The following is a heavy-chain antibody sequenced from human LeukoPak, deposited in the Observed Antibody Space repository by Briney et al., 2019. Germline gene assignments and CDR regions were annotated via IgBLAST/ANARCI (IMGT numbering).Heavy chain of an antibody. D-gene: IGHD3-3*01. CDR2: INPSGGST. CDR3: ARDLPNYDFWSGYGMDV. V-gene: IGHV1-46*01. J-gene: IGHJ6*02. Sequence: ASVKVSCKASGYTFTSYYMHWVRQAPGQGLEWMRIINPSGGSTSYAQKFQGRVTMTRDTSTSTVYMELSSLRSEDTAAYYCARDLPNYDFWSGYGMDVWGQGTTVTVSS. CDR1: GYTFTSYY.